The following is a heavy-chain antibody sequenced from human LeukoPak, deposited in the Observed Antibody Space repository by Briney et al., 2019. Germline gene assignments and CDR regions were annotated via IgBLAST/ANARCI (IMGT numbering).Heavy chain of an antibody. D-gene: IGHD4-17*01. J-gene: IGHJ6*02. V-gene: IGHV1-18*01. CDR1: GYTFTSYG. CDR2: ISAYNGNT. Sequence: ASVKVSCKASGYTFTSYGISWVRQAPGQGLEWMGWISAYNGNTNYAQKLQGRVTMTTDTSTSTAYMELRSLRSDDTAVYYCARGGYGDYGYYYYGMDVWGQGTTVTVSS. CDR3: ARGGYGDYGYYYYGMDV.